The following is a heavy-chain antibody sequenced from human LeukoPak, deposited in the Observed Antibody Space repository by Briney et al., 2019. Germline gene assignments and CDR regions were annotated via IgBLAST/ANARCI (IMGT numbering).Heavy chain of an antibody. CDR1: GFTFSSYG. CDR3: AKDRQSSGNYRWFDP. V-gene: IGHV3-23*01. Sequence: GGSLRLSCAASGFTFSSYGMSWVRQAPGKGLEWVSAISGSGGSTYYADSVKGRFTISRDNSKNTLYLQMNSLTTEDTALYYCAKDRQSSGNYRWFDPWGQGTLVTVSS. J-gene: IGHJ5*02. CDR2: ISGSGGST. D-gene: IGHD3-10*01.